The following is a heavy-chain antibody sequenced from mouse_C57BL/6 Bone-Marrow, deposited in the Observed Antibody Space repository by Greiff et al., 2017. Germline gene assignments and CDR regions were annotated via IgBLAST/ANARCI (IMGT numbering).Heavy chain of an antibody. CDR3: ARALLLPYFDY. CDR2: ISDGGSYT. CDR1: GFTFSSYA. Sequence: EVMLVESGGGLVKPGGSLQLSCAASGFTFSSYAMSWVRQTPEKRLEWVATISDGGSYTYYPDNVKGRFTISRDNAKNNLYLQMSHLKSEDTAMYYCARALLLPYFDYWGQGTTLTVSS. D-gene: IGHD1-1*01. J-gene: IGHJ2*01. V-gene: IGHV5-4*03.